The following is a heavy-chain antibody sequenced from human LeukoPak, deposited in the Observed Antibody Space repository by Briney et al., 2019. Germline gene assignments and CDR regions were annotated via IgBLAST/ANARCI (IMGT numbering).Heavy chain of an antibody. CDR3: ARHRWVDTAMVTAWDFDY. V-gene: IGHV5-51*01. CDR1: GYSFTYYW. D-gene: IGHD5-18*01. CDR2: IYPGDSDT. Sequence: GESLKISCKGSGYSFTYYWIAWVRQMSGKGLEWMGIIYPGDSDTRYSPSFQGQVTISADKSTSTAYLQWSSLKASDTAMYYCARHRWVDTAMVTAWDFDYWGQGTLVTVSS. J-gene: IGHJ4*02.